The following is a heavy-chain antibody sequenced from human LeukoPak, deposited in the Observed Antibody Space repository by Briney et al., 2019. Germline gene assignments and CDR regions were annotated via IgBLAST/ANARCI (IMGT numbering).Heavy chain of an antibody. V-gene: IGHV3-21*01. CDR3: ASAIGYRSGGSCYNWFDP. D-gene: IGHD2-15*01. CDR2: ISSSSSYI. Sequence: PGGSLRLSCAASGFTFSSYSMNWVRQAPGKGLEWVSSISSSSSYIYYADSVKGRFTISRDNAKNSLYLQMNSLRAEDTAVYYCASAIGYRSGGSCYNWFDPWGQGTLVTVSS. CDR1: GFTFSSYS. J-gene: IGHJ5*02.